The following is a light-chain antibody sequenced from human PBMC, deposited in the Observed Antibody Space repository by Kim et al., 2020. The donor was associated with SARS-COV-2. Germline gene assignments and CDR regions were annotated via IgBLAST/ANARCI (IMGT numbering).Light chain of an antibody. CDR2: GAA. CDR1: QSVSSSH. Sequence: PEELATLSRRASQSVSSSHFAWYQQQPGQAPRLLTYGAATRATGIPDRVSGSGSGTDCTLTISRLEPEDFAVFYCQKYGSTWTFGQGTKVDIK. V-gene: IGKV3-20*01. J-gene: IGKJ1*01. CDR3: QKYGSTWT.